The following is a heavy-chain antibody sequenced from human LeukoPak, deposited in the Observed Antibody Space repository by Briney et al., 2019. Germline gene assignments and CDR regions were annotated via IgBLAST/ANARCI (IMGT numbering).Heavy chain of an antibody. Sequence: PSQTLSLTCTVSGASISSGDYYWSWIRQPPGKGLEWIGEINHSGSTNYNPSLKSRVTISVDTSKNQFSLKLSSVTAADTAVYYCARGIITGTTQGFDPWGQGTLVTVSS. CDR3: ARGIITGTTQGFDP. CDR2: INHSGST. V-gene: IGHV4-30-4*01. J-gene: IGHJ5*02. CDR1: GASISSGDYY. D-gene: IGHD1-7*01.